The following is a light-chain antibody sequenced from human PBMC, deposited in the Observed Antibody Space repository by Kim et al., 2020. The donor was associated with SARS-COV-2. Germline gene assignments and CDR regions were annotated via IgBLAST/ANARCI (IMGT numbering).Light chain of an antibody. Sequence: LSPGESATLSCRASQSVSSSYLAWYQQKPGQAPRLLIYGASSRATGIPDRFSGSGSGTDFTLTISRLEPEDLAVYYCQQYGSSITFGQGTRLEIK. CDR3: QQYGSSIT. J-gene: IGKJ5*01. V-gene: IGKV3-20*01. CDR2: GAS. CDR1: QSVSSSY.